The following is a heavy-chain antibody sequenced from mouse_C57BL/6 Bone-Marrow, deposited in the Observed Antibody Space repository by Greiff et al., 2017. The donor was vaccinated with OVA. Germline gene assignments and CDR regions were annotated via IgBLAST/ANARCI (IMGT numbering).Heavy chain of an antibody. CDR2: INPNNGGT. CDR3: TRRVTTVVADY. CDR1: GYTFTNYY. Sequence: EVQLHQSGPELVKPGASVKISCKASGYTFTNYYMNWVKQSLGKSLEWIGDINPNNGGTSYNQKFKGKATLTVVKSSSTAYMELRSRTSEDSAVYYCTRRVTTVVADYRDQSTTLTNSS. V-gene: IGHV1-26*01. J-gene: IGHJ2*01. D-gene: IGHD1-1*01.